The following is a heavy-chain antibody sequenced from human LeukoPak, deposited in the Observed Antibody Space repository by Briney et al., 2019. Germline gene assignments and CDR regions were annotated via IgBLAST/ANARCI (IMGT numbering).Heavy chain of an antibody. Sequence: TGGSLRLSCAASGFTFSSYWMHWVRHAPGKGLLWVSRINRDGSSTSYADSVKGRFTISRDNAKNTLYLQMNSLRAEDTAVYYCARRIAAAAAPYYFDYWGQGTLVTVSS. J-gene: IGHJ4*02. CDR1: GFTFSSYW. V-gene: IGHV3-74*01. CDR3: ARRIAAAAAPYYFDY. CDR2: INRDGSST. D-gene: IGHD6-13*01.